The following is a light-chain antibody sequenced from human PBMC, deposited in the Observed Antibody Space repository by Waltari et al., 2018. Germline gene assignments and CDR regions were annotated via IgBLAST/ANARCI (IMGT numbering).Light chain of an antibody. CDR1: QSVSSN. CDR2: DAS. V-gene: IGKV3-15*01. J-gene: IGKJ5*01. CDR3: QQYNRWPPIT. Sequence: VVLTQSPATLSVSPGESAIISCRASQSVSSNLAWYQQKPGKAPRLLIYDASTRASSIPARFRGSGSGTEFTLTINSLQSEDSATYYCQQYNRWPPITFGQGTRLDIK.